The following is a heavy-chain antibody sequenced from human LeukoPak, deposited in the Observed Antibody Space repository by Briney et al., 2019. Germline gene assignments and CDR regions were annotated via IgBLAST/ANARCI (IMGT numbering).Heavy chain of an antibody. J-gene: IGHJ4*02. Sequence: GGSLRLSCAASGFTFSTYAMSWVRQAPGKGLESVSGISDSGGSTYNADSVKGRFTISRDNSKNTLYLQMNSLRGEDTAVYYCAKTGGTSGWQRGLGQWGQGTLVTVSS. CDR3: AKTGGTSGWQRGLGQ. CDR1: GFTFSTYA. D-gene: IGHD6-19*01. V-gene: IGHV3-23*01. CDR2: ISDSGGST.